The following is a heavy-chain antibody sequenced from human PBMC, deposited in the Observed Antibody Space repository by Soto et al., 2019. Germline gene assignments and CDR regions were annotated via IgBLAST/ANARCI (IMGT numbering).Heavy chain of an antibody. J-gene: IGHJ3*02. CDR1: GYTFTSYA. CDR2: INAGNGNT. D-gene: IGHD3-3*01. V-gene: IGHV1-3*01. CDR3: ARTVRITIFGVVIDHDAFDI. Sequence: GASVKVSCKASGYTFTSYAMHWVRQAPGQRLEWMGWINAGNGNTKYSQKFQGRVTITRDTSASTAYMELSSLRSEDTAVYYCARTVRITIFGVVIDHDAFDIWGQGTMVTVSS.